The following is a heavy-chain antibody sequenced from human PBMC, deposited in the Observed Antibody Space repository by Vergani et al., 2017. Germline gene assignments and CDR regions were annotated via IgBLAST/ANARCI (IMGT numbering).Heavy chain of an antibody. CDR3: ARGRSSLPNTRHNWFDP. J-gene: IGHJ5*02. D-gene: IGHD6-6*01. CDR1: GFTVSSNY. CDR2: IYSGGST. V-gene: IGHV3-66*02. Sequence: EVQLVESGGGLVQPGGSLRLSCAASGFTVSSNYMSWVRQAPGKGLEWVSVIYSGGSTYYADSVKGRFTLSRDNSKNTLYLQMNSLRAEDTSLYYCARGRSSLPNTRHNWFDPWGQGTLVTVSS.